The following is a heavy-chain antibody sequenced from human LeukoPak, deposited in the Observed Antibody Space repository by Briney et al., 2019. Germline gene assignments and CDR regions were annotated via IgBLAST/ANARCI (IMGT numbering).Heavy chain of an antibody. Sequence: ASVKVSCKASGYTFTRYDINWMRQATGQGLEWMGWINPNSGYTGYAQKFQGRVTMTRNTSISTAYMDLSSLRSEDTAVYYCASSALPMVRGVIIKSYYYYGMDVWGQGTTVTVSS. V-gene: IGHV1-8*01. J-gene: IGHJ6*02. CDR3: ASSALPMVRGVIIKSYYYYGMDV. D-gene: IGHD3-10*01. CDR1: GYTFTRYD. CDR2: INPNSGYT.